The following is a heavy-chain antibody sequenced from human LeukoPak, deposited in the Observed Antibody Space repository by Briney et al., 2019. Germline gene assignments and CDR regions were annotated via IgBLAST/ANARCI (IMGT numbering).Heavy chain of an antibody. J-gene: IGHJ4*02. D-gene: IGHD1-26*01. V-gene: IGHV1-69*13. CDR1: GYTFTSYY. Sequence: ASVKVSCKASGYTFTSYYMHWVRQAPGQGLEWMGGIIPIFGTANYAQKFQGRVTITADESTSTAYMGLSSLRSEDTAVYYCACSRERYLSYFDYWGQGTLVTVSS. CDR2: IIPIFGTA. CDR3: ACSRERYLSYFDY.